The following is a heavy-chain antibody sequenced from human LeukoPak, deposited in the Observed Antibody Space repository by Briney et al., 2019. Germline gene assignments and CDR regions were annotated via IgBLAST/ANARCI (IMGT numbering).Heavy chain of an antibody. CDR3: ARGGSGSYYDY. V-gene: IGHV1-18*01. CDR2: ISAYNGDT. CDR1: GYTFTSHG. J-gene: IGHJ4*02. Sequence: ASVKVSCKASGYTFTSHGITWVRQAPGQGFEWMGWISAYNGDTKYPETSQVRVTLTTDTSTNTVYMELRNLKSVDTAVYYCARGGSGSYYDYWGQGTLITVSS. D-gene: IGHD3-10*01.